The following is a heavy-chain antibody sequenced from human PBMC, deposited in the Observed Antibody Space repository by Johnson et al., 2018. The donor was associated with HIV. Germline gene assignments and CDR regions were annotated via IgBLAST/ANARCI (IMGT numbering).Heavy chain of an antibody. CDR1: GFTFSSYD. CDR3: ARAGYCSGGSCYSGVDAFDI. V-gene: IGHV3-13*01. D-gene: IGHD2-15*01. CDR2: IGTAGDT. Sequence: VQVVESGGGLVQPGGSLRLSCAASGFTFSSYDMHWVRQATGKGLEWVSAIGTAGDTYYPGSVKGRFTISRENAKNSLYLQMNSLRAGDTAVYYCARAGYCSGGSCYSGVDAFDIWGQGTMVTVSS. J-gene: IGHJ3*02.